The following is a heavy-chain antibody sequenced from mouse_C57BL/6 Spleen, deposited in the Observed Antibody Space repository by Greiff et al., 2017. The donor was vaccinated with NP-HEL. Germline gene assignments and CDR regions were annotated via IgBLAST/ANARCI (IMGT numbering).Heavy chain of an antibody. CDR1: GYTFTSYW. CDR2: IYPGSGST. Sequence: VQLQQSGAELVKPGASVKMSCKASGYTFTSYWITWVKQRPGQGLEWIGDIYPGSGSTNYNEKFKSKATLTVDTSSSTAYMQLSSLTSEDSAVYYCARANYYGSSPYWYFDVWGTGTTVTVSS. V-gene: IGHV1-55*01. CDR3: ARANYYGSSPYWYFDV. J-gene: IGHJ1*03. D-gene: IGHD1-1*01.